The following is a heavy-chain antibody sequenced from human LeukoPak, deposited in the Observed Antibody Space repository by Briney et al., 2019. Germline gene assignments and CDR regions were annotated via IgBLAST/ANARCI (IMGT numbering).Heavy chain of an antibody. D-gene: IGHD4-17*01. V-gene: IGHV3-23*01. CDR1: GFTFSSYG. J-gene: IGHJ4*02. CDR2: ISGSGGST. Sequence: GGSLRLSCAASGFTFSSYGMHWVRQAPGKGLEWVSAISGSGGSTYYADSVKGRFTISRDNSKNTLYLQMNSLRAEDTAVYYCAKEGGWATVTFDYWGQGTLVTVSS. CDR3: AKEGGWATVTFDY.